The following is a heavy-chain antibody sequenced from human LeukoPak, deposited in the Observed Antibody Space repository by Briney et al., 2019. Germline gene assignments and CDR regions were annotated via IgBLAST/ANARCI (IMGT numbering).Heavy chain of an antibody. CDR1: GFTFDDYA. V-gene: IGHV3-9*01. D-gene: IGHD4-17*01. CDR2: ISWNSGSI. Sequence: GGSLRLSCAASGFTFDDYAMHWVRQAPGKVLEWVSGISWNSGSIGYADSVKGRFTTSRDNAKNSLYLQMNSLRAEDTALYYCAKDKSYGDYYFDYWGQGTLVTVSS. J-gene: IGHJ4*02. CDR3: AKDKSYGDYYFDY.